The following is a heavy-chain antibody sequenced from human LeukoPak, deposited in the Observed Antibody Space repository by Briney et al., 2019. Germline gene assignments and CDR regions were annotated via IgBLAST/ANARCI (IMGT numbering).Heavy chain of an antibody. V-gene: IGHV3-30*02. D-gene: IGHD2-2*01. Sequence: GGSLRLSCAASGFTFSSYGMHWVRQAPGKGLEWVAFIRDDGSNKYYADSVKGRFTISRDNSKNTLWLQMNSLRTEDTAVYYCAKAEDQWGQGTLVTVSS. CDR3: AKAEDQ. CDR1: GFTFSSYG. CDR2: IRDDGSNK. J-gene: IGHJ4*02.